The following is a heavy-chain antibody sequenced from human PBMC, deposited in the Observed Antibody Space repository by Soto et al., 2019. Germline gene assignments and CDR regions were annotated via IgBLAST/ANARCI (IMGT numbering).Heavy chain of an antibody. D-gene: IGHD1-1*01. V-gene: IGHV3-73*02. CDR1: GFTFSGSS. CDR2: IKNNANNYAT. Sequence: EVQLVESGGGLVQPGGSLRLSCAASGFTFSGSSIHWVRQAPGKGLEWVGRIKNNANNYATAYAASVTGRFTLSRDISNNTAYLQMDSLKTDDTAVYYCTRYVQTVIWGVWGQGTTVTVSS. J-gene: IGHJ6*02. CDR3: TRYVQTVIWGV.